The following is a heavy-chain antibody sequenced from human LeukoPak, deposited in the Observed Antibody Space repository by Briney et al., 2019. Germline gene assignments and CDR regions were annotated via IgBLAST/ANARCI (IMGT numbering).Heavy chain of an antibody. CDR3: ASLIAAGYFDH. D-gene: IGHD6-13*01. V-gene: IGHV4-34*01. Sequence: SETLSLTCAVYGGSFSSYSWGWIRQPPGKGLEWIGVIYHSGGTYYNPSLKSRLTMSVDTSKNQFSLKLSSVTATDTAVYYCASLIAAGYFDHWGQGTLVTVSS. J-gene: IGHJ4*02. CDR1: GGSFSSYS. CDR2: IYHSGGT.